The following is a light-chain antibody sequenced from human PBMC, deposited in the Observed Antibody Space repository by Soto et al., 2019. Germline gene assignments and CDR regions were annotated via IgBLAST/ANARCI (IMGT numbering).Light chain of an antibody. V-gene: IGKV3-20*01. Sequence: EIVLTQSPGTLSLSPGERATLSCRASESVRSGYLAWYQQKPGQAPRLLIYGASSRATGIPDRFRGSGSGTDFTLTISKLEPEDFAVYYCQQYGSSPWTFGKGTKLE. CDR1: ESVRSGY. J-gene: IGKJ2*02. CDR2: GAS. CDR3: QQYGSSPWT.